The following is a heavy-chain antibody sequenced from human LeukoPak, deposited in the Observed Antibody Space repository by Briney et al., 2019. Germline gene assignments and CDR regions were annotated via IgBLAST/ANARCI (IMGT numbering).Heavy chain of an antibody. CDR2: INNDGRST. J-gene: IGHJ4*02. D-gene: IGHD1-26*01. V-gene: IGHV3-74*01. CDR3: VRNYNGMTY. CDR1: GFAFTNYG. Sequence: GGSLRLSCVASGFAFTNYGMMWVRQAPGKGLVWVSYINNDGRSTTYADSVKGRFTISRDNAKNTLYLQMNSLRDDDTAMYYCVRNYNGMTYRGQGTLVIVSS.